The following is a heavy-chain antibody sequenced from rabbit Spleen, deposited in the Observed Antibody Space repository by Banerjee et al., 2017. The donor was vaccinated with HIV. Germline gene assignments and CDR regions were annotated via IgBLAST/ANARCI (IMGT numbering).Heavy chain of an antibody. V-gene: IGHV1S40*01. CDR1: GFSFSSSDY. D-gene: IGHD1-1*01. CDR2: IAGSSSGFT. Sequence: QSLEESGGGLVQPEGSLALTCKASGFSFSSSDYICWVRQAPGRGLEWISCIAGSSSGFTYSATWARGRFTISKTSSTTVTLQVTSLTAADTATYFCTRDDGSGHYIDGYFNLWGPGTLVTVS. CDR3: TRDDGSGHYIDGYFNL. J-gene: IGHJ4*01.